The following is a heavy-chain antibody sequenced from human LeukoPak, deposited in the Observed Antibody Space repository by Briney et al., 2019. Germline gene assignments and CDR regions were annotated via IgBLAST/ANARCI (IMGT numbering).Heavy chain of an antibody. CDR2: ISYDGSNK. Sequence: PGGSLRLSCAASGFTFNTYALHWVRQAPGKGLEWVAVISYDGSNKYYADSVKGRFTISRDNSKNTLYLQMNSLRAEDTAVYYCAKSREYSSSGDDYWGQGTLVTVSS. CDR1: GFTFNTYA. J-gene: IGHJ4*02. V-gene: IGHV3-30-3*02. D-gene: IGHD6-6*01. CDR3: AKSREYSSSGDDY.